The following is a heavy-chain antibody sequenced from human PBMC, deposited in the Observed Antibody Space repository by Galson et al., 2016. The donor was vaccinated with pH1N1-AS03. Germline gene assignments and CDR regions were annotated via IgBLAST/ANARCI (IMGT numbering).Heavy chain of an antibody. CDR2: ITPLNGHT. J-gene: IGHJ3*02. CDR3: GRSGYNIYSDYFPAAIDI. Sequence: SVKVSCKASGYTFIYCYLNWLRQAPGQKLEWLGWITPLNGHTDYAQRIQDRVTITWDSSVSTAYLELSSLRSEDTGMYYCGRSGYNIYSDYFPAAIDIWGRGTMVTVSS. CDR1: GYTFIYCY. V-gene: IGHV1-45*02. D-gene: IGHD3-9*01.